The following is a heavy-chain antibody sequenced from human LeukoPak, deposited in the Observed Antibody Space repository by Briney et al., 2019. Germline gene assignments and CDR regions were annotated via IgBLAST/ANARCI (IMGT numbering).Heavy chain of an antibody. D-gene: IGHD3-10*01. J-gene: IGHJ4*02. V-gene: IGHV3-23*01. CDR3: AKDLALWFGELLPTDY. CDR2: ISGSGGST. CDR1: GFTFSSYA. Sequence: GGSLRLSCAASGFTFSSYAMSWVRQAPGKGLEWVSAISGSGGSTYYADSVKGRFTISRDNSKNTLYLQMNSLRAEDTAVYYCAKDLALWFGELLPTDYWGQGTLVTVSS.